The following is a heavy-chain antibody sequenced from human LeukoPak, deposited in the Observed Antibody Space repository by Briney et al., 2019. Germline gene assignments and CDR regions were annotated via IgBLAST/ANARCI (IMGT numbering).Heavy chain of an antibody. CDR2: ISGTGSGT. J-gene: IGHJ4*02. Sequence: PGGSLRLSCAASGFTFSTCAMTWVRQAPGKGLEWVSAISGTGSGTYYADSVKGRFTISRDNPKNTLYLQMNSLRAEDTAVYCCAKEFRGYTRTIEYWGQGTLVTVSS. CDR1: GFTFSTCA. V-gene: IGHV3-23*01. D-gene: IGHD5-12*01. CDR3: AKEFRGYTRTIEY.